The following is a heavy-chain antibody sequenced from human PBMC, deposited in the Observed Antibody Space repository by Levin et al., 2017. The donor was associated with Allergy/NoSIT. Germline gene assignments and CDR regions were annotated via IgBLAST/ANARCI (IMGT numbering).Heavy chain of an antibody. CDR1: GFTFSSYG. CDR2: IWYDGSNK. D-gene: IGHD5-18*01. CDR3: AREAGIQLWLVEVAAFDI. Sequence: PGGSLRLSCAASGFTFSSYGMHWVRQAPGKGLEWVSVIWYDGSNKYYADSVKGRFTISRDNSKNTLYLQMNSLRAEDTAVYYCAREAGIQLWLVEVAAFDIWGQGTMVTVSS. J-gene: IGHJ3*02. V-gene: IGHV3-33*01.